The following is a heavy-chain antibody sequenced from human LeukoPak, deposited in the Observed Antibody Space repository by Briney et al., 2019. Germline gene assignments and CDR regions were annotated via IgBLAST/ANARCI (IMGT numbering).Heavy chain of an antibody. V-gene: IGHV3-43*01. CDR2: ISWDGGST. J-gene: IGHJ4*02. CDR1: GFTFDDYT. D-gene: IGHD3-10*01. CDR3: AKEHYYGSGSYSRWVYFDY. Sequence: GGSLRLSCAASGFTFDDYTMHWVRQAPGKGLEWVSLISWDGGSTYYADSVKGRFTISRDNSKNSLYLQMNSLRTEDTALYFCAKEHYYGSGSYSRWVYFDYWGQGTLVTVSS.